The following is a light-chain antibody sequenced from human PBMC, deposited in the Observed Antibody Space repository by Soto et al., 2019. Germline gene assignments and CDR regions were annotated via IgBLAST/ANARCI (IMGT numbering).Light chain of an antibody. V-gene: IGKV1-5*03. J-gene: IGKJ1*01. CDR1: QSIGNW. CDR3: QQYNTYRT. Sequence: DIQMTQSPSTLSASVGDRVIITCRASQSIGNWLAWYQQTPGKAPKLLIYKASSLQSGVPSRFSGSGFGTEFTLTISSLQPADIATYYCQQYNTYRTFGQGTKVEI. CDR2: KAS.